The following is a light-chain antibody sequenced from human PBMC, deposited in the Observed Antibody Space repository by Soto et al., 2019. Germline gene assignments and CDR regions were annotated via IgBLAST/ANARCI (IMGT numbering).Light chain of an antibody. CDR2: VNSDGSH. V-gene: IGLV4-69*01. Sequence: QLVLTQSPSASASLGASVKLTCTLSSGHSNYALAWHHQQPEKGPRYLMKVNSDGSHRKGDGIPDRFSGSSSGAQRYLTISRLQYEDEADYYCQAWGTGIRVFGTGTKLTVL. CDR3: QAWGTGIRV. CDR1: SGHSNYA. J-gene: IGLJ1*01.